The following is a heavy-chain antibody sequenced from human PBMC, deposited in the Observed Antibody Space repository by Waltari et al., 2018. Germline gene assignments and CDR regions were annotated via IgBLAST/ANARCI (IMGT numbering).Heavy chain of an antibody. Sequence: EVHLAESGGGVVQPGGSLRLSCTGSGFRFGDYWMHWVRQAPGKGLELVSQINVDGGYISYGDSVKGRFTISRDNAKNTVFLQLNSLRADDTAVYFCARKAGSGYPYGPFYYDNWGQGTLVTVSS. J-gene: IGHJ4*02. CDR1: GFRFGDYW. V-gene: IGHV3-74*01. CDR3: ARKAGSGYPYGPFYYDN. D-gene: IGHD5-12*01. CDR2: INVDGGYI.